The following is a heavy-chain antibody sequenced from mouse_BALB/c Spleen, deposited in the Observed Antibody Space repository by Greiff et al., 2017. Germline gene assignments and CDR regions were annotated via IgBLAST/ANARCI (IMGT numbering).Heavy chain of an antibody. CDR3: ARQYGNTWYFDV. J-gene: IGHJ1*01. D-gene: IGHD2-10*02. CDR2: ISNGGGST. CDR1: GFTFSSYT. V-gene: IGHV5-12-2*01. Sequence: EVKVVESGGGLVQPGGSLKLSCAASGFTFSSYTMSWVRQTPEKRLEWVAYISNGGGSTYYPDTVKGRFTISRDNAKNTLYLQMSSLKSEDTAMYYCARQYGNTWYFDVWGAGTTVTVSS.